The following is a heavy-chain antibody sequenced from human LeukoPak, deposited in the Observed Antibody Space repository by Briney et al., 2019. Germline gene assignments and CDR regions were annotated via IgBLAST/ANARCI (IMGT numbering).Heavy chain of an antibody. V-gene: IGHV3-21*01. CDR1: GFTFSSYW. Sequence: PGGSLRLSCAASGFTFSSYWMSRVRQAPGKGLEWVSSISSSSSYIYYADSVKGRFTISRDNAKNSLYLQMNSLRAEDTAVYYCARGPSHGDYWNWFDPWGQGTLVTVSS. J-gene: IGHJ5*02. CDR3: ARGPSHGDYWNWFDP. D-gene: IGHD4-17*01. CDR2: ISSSSSYI.